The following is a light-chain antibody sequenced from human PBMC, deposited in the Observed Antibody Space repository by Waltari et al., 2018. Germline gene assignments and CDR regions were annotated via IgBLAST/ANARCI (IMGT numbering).Light chain of an antibody. CDR2: VVS. CDR1: QTINKY. V-gene: IGKV1-39*01. CDR3: QQSDSLPLT. J-gene: IGKJ4*01. Sequence: DIHMTQSPSSLSASVGDRVTITCRASQTINKYLNWYQQKPGKAPKVLISVVSYLHTGVPSRFSGSESGTDFTLTISSLQPEDFATYYCQQSDSLPLTFGGGTKVEIK.